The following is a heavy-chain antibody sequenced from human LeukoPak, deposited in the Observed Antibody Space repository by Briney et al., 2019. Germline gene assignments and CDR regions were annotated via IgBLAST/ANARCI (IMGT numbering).Heavy chain of an antibody. CDR3: AKPPEVGATVGYFDY. V-gene: IGHV3-30*18. D-gene: IGHD1-26*01. Sequence: PGGSLRLSCAASGFTFSSYGMHWVRQAPGKGLEWVALISFDGSNQYYADSVKGRFTISRDNSKNTLSLQMNSLRAEDTAVYYCAKPPEVGATVGYFDYWGQGTLVTVSS. J-gene: IGHJ4*02. CDR1: GFTFSSYG. CDR2: ISFDGSNQ.